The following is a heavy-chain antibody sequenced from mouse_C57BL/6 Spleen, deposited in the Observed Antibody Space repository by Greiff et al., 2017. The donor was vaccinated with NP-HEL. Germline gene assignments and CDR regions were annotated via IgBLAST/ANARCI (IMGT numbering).Heavy chain of an antibody. D-gene: IGHD2-5*01. J-gene: IGHJ4*01. Sequence: EVQGVESGGGLVQPGGSMKLSCAASGFTFSDAWMDWVRQSPEKGLEWVAEIRNKANNHATYYAESVKGRFTISRDDSKSSVYLQMNSLRAEDTGIYYCTRGYSNYVGYAMDYWGQGTSVTVSS. V-gene: IGHV6-6*01. CDR2: IRNKANNHAT. CDR1: GFTFSDAW. CDR3: TRGYSNYVGYAMDY.